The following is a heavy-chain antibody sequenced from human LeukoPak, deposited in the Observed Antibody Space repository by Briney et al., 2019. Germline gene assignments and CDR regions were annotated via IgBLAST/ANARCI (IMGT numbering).Heavy chain of an antibody. CDR2: IRSKAYGGTT. Sequence: GGSLRLSCTASGFTFGDYAMSWLRQAPGKGLEWVGFIRSKAYGGTTEYAASVKGRFTISRDDSKSIAYLQMNSLKTEDTAVYYCTKYCSSTSCLSHWGQGTLVTVSS. CDR3: TKYCSSTSCLSH. CDR1: GFTFGDYA. V-gene: IGHV3-49*03. D-gene: IGHD2-2*01. J-gene: IGHJ4*02.